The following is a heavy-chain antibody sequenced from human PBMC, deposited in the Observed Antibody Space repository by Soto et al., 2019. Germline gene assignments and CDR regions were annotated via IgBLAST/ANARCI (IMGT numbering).Heavy chain of an antibody. D-gene: IGHD2-21*02. CDR2: IYYSGST. CDR1: GDSISSRSYY. J-gene: IGHJ4*02. Sequence: PSETLSLTCTVTGDSISSRSYYWGWIRHPPGKGLEWIGSIYYSGSTYNNPSLRSRVSMSIDTSKDQFSLKLKSVTAADTALYLCARQRTSVVTQAYFGVWGPGSLVTVSS. V-gene: IGHV4-39*01. CDR3: ARQRTSVVTQAYFGV.